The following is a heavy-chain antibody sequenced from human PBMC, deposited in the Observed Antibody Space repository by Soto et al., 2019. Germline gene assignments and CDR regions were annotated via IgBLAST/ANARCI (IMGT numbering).Heavy chain of an antibody. Sequence: QLQLLESGPGLVKPSETLSLACNVSGDSISSSGYHWGWIRQSPGRGLEWIGTISYSGQIYSNPSLKSRVTISADTSKNQFSLNLRSVTAEDTAVYYCATNGRGFSGYDYDYWGQGTLVSVSS. V-gene: IGHV4-39*01. J-gene: IGHJ4*02. CDR2: ISYSGQI. CDR3: ATNGRGFSGYDYDY. CDR1: GDSISSSGYH. D-gene: IGHD5-12*01.